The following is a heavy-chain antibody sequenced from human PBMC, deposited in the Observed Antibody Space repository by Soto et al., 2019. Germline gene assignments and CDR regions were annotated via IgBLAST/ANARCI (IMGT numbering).Heavy chain of an antibody. V-gene: IGHV4-4*02. D-gene: IGHD6-19*01. Sequence: QVQLQESGPGLVKPSGTLSLTCALSGGSISSSHWWSWVRQPPGKGLEWIGEIYHSGSTNYNPSLKSRVPISVDKSKNHFSLNLSSVTAADTAVYYCARGFSEDWYFDLWGRGTLVTVSS. J-gene: IGHJ2*01. CDR2: IYHSGST. CDR1: GGSISSSHW. CDR3: ARGFSEDWYFDL.